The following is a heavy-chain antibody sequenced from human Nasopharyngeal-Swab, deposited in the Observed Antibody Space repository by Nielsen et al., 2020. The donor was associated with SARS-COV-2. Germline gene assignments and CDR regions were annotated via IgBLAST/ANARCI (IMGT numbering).Heavy chain of an antibody. D-gene: IGHD2-2*01. CDR3: ARRPAAHYMDV. J-gene: IGHJ6*03. V-gene: IGHV4-34*01. CDR1: IGTFSDYS. CDR2: INYSGRT. Sequence: SETLSLTCAVYIGTFSDYSWMWIRQPPGKGLEWIGEINYSGRTNYNPSLESRVTISIDTSKNQFSLKVTSVTAADTAVYYCARRPAAHYMDVWGKGTTVTVSS.